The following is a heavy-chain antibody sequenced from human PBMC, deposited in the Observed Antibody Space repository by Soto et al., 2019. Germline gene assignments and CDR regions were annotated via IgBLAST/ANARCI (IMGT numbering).Heavy chain of an antibody. Sequence: EVQLVESGGGLVQPGGSLKLSCAASGFTFSGSAMHWVRQASGKGLEWVGRIRSNANSYATAYAASVKGRFTISRDNSKNTAYLQMNSLKAEDTAVYYCASELLVATYGYYYYYMDVWGKGTTVTVSS. J-gene: IGHJ6*03. CDR2: IRSNANSYAT. V-gene: IGHV3-73*01. D-gene: IGHD5-12*01. CDR3: ASELLVATYGYYYYYMDV. CDR1: GFTFSGSA.